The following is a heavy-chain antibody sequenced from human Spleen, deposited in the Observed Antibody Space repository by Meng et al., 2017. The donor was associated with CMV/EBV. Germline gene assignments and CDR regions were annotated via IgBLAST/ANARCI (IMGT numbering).Heavy chain of an antibody. Sequence: ASVKVSCKVSGYTLTESSIHWVRQAPGKGLEWMGGFDPEDGETIYAQKFQGRVTITADKSTSTAYMELSSLRSEDTAVYYCAREDSSTHPKTNYYYYYGMDVWGQGTTVTVSS. V-gene: IGHV1-24*01. CDR2: FDPEDGET. CDR1: GYTLTESS. J-gene: IGHJ6*02. CDR3: AREDSSTHPKTNYYYYYGMDV. D-gene: IGHD6-13*01.